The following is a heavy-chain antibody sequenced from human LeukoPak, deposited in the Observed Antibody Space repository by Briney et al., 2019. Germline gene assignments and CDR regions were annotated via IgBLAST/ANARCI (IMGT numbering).Heavy chain of an antibody. CDR1: GGSISSSSYY. CDR2: IYYSGST. CDR3: ARDRGPIDIVVVPAAIPTD. D-gene: IGHD2-2*01. J-gene: IGHJ4*02. Sequence: SETLSLTCTVSGGSISSSSYYWGWIRQPPGKGLEWIGSIYYSGSTYYNPSLKSRVTISVDTSKNQFSLKLSSVTAADTAVYYCARDRGPIDIVVVPAAIPTDWGRGTLVTVSS. V-gene: IGHV4-39*07.